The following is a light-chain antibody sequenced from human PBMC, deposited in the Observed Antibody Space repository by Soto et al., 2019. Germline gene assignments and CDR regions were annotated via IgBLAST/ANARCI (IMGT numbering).Light chain of an antibody. CDR3: CSYAGSYSVV. V-gene: IGLV2-11*01. Sequence: QSVLTQPRSVSGSPGQSVTISCTGTSSDVGGYNYVSWYQQHPGKAPKLMIYDVSKRPSGVPDRLSGSKSGNTASLTISGLPAEDEADYYCCSYAGSYSVVFGGGTKLTVL. CDR1: SSDVGGYNY. CDR2: DVS. J-gene: IGLJ2*01.